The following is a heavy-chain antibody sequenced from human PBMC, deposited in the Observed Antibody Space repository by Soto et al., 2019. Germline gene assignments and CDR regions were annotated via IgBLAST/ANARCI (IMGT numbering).Heavy chain of an antibody. CDR2: IYYSGST. V-gene: IGHV4-59*01. Sequence: PSETLSLTCSVSGASISTYYWSWIRQPPGKGLEWIGDIYYSGSTNYNPAFRSRVTISIDTSKYQFSLQLTSVTAADTAVYYCATWEGYAKYCGQGAQVTVSS. CDR1: GASISTYY. J-gene: IGHJ4*02. CDR3: ATWEGYAKY. D-gene: IGHD5-12*01.